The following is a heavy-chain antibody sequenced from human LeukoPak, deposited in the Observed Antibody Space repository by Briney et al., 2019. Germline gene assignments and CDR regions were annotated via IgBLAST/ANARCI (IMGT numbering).Heavy chain of an antibody. D-gene: IGHD3-9*01. CDR3: ARPYDILTGYYPGYGY. CDR1: GGTFSSYA. Sequence: ASVKVSCKASGGTFSSYAISWVRQAPGQGLEGMGGIIPIFGTANYAHKFQGSVTITADESTSTAYLELSSLRSEDTAVNYCARPYDILTGYYPGYGYWGQGTLVTVSS. CDR2: IIPIFGTA. J-gene: IGHJ4*02. V-gene: IGHV1-69*13.